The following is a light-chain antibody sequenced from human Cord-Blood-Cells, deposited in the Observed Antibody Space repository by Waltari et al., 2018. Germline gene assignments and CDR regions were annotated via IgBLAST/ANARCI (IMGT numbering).Light chain of an antibody. V-gene: IGKV3-15*01. Sequence: EIVMTQSPATLSVSPGARDTLSCTASQSVSSNLAWYHQKPGQAPSLLIYGASTRATGIPASFSGSGSGTEFTLTISSLQSEDFAVYYCQQYNNWWTFGQGTKVEIK. CDR3: QQYNNWWT. CDR1: QSVSSN. CDR2: GAS. J-gene: IGKJ1*01.